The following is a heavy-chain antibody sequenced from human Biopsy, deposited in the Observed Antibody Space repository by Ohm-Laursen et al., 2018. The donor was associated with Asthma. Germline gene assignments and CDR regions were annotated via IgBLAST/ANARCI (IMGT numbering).Heavy chain of an antibody. CDR3: ARTFHFWSPYHAEHYQR. D-gene: IGHD3-3*02. CDR1: GFTFGDYR. CDR2: IKHDGTEK. V-gene: IGHV3-7*01. Sequence: GSLRLSCTASGFTFGDYRMSWVRQVPGKGLEWVANIKHDGTEKNHVDSLKGRFTISRDNAKNSLYLQMNSLRAEDTAVYYCARTFHFWSPYHAEHYQRWGQGTLVTVPS. J-gene: IGHJ1*01.